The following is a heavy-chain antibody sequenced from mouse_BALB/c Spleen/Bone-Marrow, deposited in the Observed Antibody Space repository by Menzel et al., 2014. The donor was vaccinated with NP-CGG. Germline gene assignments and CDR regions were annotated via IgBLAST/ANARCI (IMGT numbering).Heavy chain of an antibody. Sequence: EVKVVESGPELVKPGASVKISCKASGYSFTGYYIHWVKQSHVKSLEWIGRINPYNGATDYNQNFKDKATLTVDKSSSTAYMELHSLTSEDSAVYYCTKNYRYDGALDYWGQGTSVTVSS. CDR3: TKNYRYDGALDY. D-gene: IGHD2-14*01. J-gene: IGHJ4*01. V-gene: IGHV1-26*01. CDR1: GYSFTGYY. CDR2: INPYNGAT.